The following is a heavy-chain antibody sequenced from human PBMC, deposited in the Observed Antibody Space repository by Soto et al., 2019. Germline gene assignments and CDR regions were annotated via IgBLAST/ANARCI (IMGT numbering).Heavy chain of an antibody. Sequence: ASVKVSCKASGYTFTSYGISWVRQAPGQGLEWMGWISAYNGNTNYALKLQGRVTMTTDTSTSTAYMELRSLRSDDTAVYYCATVNSSRLHDAFDIWGQGTMVTVSS. D-gene: IGHD6-13*01. CDR3: ATVNSSRLHDAFDI. CDR1: GYTFTSYG. CDR2: ISAYNGNT. V-gene: IGHV1-18*01. J-gene: IGHJ3*02.